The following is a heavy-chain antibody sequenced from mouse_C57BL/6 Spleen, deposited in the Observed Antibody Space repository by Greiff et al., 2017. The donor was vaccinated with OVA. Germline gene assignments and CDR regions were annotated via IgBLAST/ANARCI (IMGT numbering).Heavy chain of an antibody. J-gene: IGHJ2*01. CDR2: ISDGGSYT. CDR3: AREAYYGSVYFDY. Sequence: VQLKESGGGLVKPGGSLKLSCAASGFTFSSYAMSWVRQTPEKRLEWVATISDGGSYTYYPDNVKGRFTISRDNAKNNLYLQMSHLKSEDTAMYYCAREAYYGSVYFDYWGQGTTLTVSS. D-gene: IGHD1-1*01. V-gene: IGHV5-4*01. CDR1: GFTFSSYA.